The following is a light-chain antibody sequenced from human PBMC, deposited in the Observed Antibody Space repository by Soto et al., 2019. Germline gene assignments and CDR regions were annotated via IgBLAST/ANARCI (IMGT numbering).Light chain of an antibody. V-gene: IGKV1-12*01. Sequence: DIQMTQSPSSVSASVGDRVTITCRASLSISSWLAWYQQKPGKAPKLLIYAASNSQSGVPSRFSGSGSGTDFTLTISSLQPEDFATYYCQQANSFLLTFGGGTKVEIK. J-gene: IGKJ4*01. CDR2: AAS. CDR3: QQANSFLLT. CDR1: LSISSW.